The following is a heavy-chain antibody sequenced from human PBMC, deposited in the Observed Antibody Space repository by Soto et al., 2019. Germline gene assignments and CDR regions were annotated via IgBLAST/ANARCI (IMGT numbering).Heavy chain of an antibody. J-gene: IGHJ4*02. CDR2: INPSGGGT. CDR1: GDTFTSXA. CDR3: ARYDYNGYYFDY. D-gene: IGHD4-4*01. V-gene: IGHV1-46*01. Sequence: ASVKVSCEACGDTFTSXAIDWVRQAPGQGYEWMGIINPSGGGTTYAQKFQGRVTMTRDTSTSTVYMELSSLRSEDTAVYYCARYDYNGYYFDYWGQGTLVTVSS.